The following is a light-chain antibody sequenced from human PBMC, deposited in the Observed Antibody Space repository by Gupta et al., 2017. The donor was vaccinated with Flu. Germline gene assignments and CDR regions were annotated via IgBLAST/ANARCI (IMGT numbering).Light chain of an antibody. J-gene: IGKJ2*01. CDR3: QQRGNWPYT. CDR1: QSVSSY. CDR2: DAS. Sequence: EIVLTQSPATLSLSPGEGATLSCRASQSVSSYLAWYQQKPGQAPRLLIYDASNRATDIPARFSGSGSGTDFTLTISILEPEDFALYYCQQRGNWPYTFGQGTKLEIK. V-gene: IGKV3-11*01.